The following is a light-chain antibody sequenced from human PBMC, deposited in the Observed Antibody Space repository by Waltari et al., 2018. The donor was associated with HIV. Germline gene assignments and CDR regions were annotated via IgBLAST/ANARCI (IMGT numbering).Light chain of an antibody. CDR2: RNH. J-gene: IGLJ2*01. V-gene: IGLV1-44*01. CDR1: PSHLRTHT. CDR3: AAWDASLHVV. Sequence: QSVLPPPPSASGTPGQGVTCPCFGTPSHLRTHTVNWYQHLPGAAPNLIIFRNHQRPSGVPDRFAGSQSGTSAFLTITGLLSGDEATYYCAAWDASLHVVFGGGTQLTVL.